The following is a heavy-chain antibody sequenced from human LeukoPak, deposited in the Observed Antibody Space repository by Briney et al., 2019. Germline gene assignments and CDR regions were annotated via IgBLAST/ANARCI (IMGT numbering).Heavy chain of an antibody. J-gene: IGHJ4*02. CDR2: IHYSGST. CDR3: ARAKYSSGWYLDY. D-gene: IGHD6-19*01. V-gene: IGHV4-31*03. CDR1: GDSISSGDYY. Sequence: PSETLSLTCTVSGDSISSGDYYWTWIRRHPGKGLGWIGYIHYSGSTYYNPSLKSRVTISVGTSKNQFSLKVSSVTAADTAVYYCARAKYSSGWYLDYWGQGTLVTVSS.